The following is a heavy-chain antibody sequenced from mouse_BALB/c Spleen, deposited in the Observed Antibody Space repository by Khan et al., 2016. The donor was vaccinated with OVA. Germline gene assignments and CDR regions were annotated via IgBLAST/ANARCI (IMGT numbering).Heavy chain of an antibody. CDR2: IDPDNGDT. V-gene: IGHV14-4*02. J-gene: IGHJ4*01. CDR3: TTGWGYAMDY. D-gene: IGHD4-1*01. Sequence: VRLQQSGADLVRSGASVKLSCIASGFNIRHYYLHWVKQRPEQGLEWIGWIDPDNGDTEYDPKFQVKATMTADTSSNTAYLQLSSLTSEDTAVYYCTTGWGYAMDYWGQGTSVTVSS. CDR1: GFNIRHYY.